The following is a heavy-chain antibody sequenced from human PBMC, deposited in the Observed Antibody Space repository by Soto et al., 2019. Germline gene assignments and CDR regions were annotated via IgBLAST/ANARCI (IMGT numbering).Heavy chain of an antibody. D-gene: IGHD3-10*01. J-gene: IGHJ6*02. V-gene: IGHV1-18*04. CDR3: ARAGKYYYGSGSPYYYGMDV. CDR1: GYTFTSYG. Sequence: QVQLVQSGAEVKKPGASVKVSCKASGYTFTSYGVSWVRQAPGQGLEWMGWISGYNGNTNYAQKLQGRVTMTTDTSTNTAYMELRSLRSDDPAVYYCARAGKYYYGSGSPYYYGMDVWCQGITVTVSS. CDR2: ISGYNGNT.